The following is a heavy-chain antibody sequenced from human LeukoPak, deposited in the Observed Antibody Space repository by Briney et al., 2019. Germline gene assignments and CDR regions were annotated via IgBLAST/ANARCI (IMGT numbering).Heavy chain of an antibody. CDR3: ASFQIAVAGTGFDY. Sequence: SETLSLTCTVPGGSISSSSYYWGWIRQPPGKGLEWIGSIYYSGSTYYNPSLKSRVTISVDTSKNQFSLKLSSVTAADTAVYYCASFQIAVAGTGFDYWGQGTLVTVSS. CDR2: IYYSGST. V-gene: IGHV4-39*07. CDR1: GGSISSSSYY. D-gene: IGHD6-19*01. J-gene: IGHJ4*02.